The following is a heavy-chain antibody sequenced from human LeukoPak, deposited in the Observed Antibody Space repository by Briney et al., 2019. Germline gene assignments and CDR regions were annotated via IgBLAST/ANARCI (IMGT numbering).Heavy chain of an antibody. CDR1: GFTFSSYA. Sequence: GGSLRLSCSASGFTFSSYAMHWVRQAPGKGLEYVSAISSNGGSTYYADSVKGRFTISRDSSKNTLFLQMNSLTAEDTAVYYCARGTATSSQPFDYWGQGTMVTVSS. J-gene: IGHJ4*02. CDR3: ARGTATSSQPFDY. CDR2: ISSNGGST. D-gene: IGHD2-21*02. V-gene: IGHV3-64*04.